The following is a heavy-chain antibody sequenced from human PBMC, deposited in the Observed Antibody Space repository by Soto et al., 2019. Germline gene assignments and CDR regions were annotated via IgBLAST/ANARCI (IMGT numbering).Heavy chain of an antibody. CDR1: GFTFSIFA. CDR3: AKEVSLGATVDIGY. CDR2: ISGSGGST. J-gene: IGHJ4*02. V-gene: IGHV3-23*01. D-gene: IGHD7-27*01. Sequence: GGSLRLSCAASGFTFSIFAMSWVRQSPGKGLEWVSTISGSGGSTYYADAVKGRFSISRDNSMGTLYLQMKSLRVEDTAIYYCAKEVSLGATVDIGYWGQGSGVTVSS.